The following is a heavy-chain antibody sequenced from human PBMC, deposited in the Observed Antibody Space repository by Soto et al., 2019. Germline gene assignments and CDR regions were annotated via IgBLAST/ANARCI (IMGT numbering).Heavy chain of an antibody. CDR2: INHSGST. J-gene: IGHJ4*02. CDR3: ARGWGRIFDY. Sequence: QVQLQQWGAGLLKTSETLSLTCAVYGGSFSGYYWNWIRQPPGKGLEWIGEINHSGSTNYNPSLKSRFTISVDTAKNRFSLRLSSVTAADTAVYYCARGWGRIFDYWGQGTLGTVSS. D-gene: IGHD7-27*01. CDR1: GGSFSGYY. V-gene: IGHV4-34*01.